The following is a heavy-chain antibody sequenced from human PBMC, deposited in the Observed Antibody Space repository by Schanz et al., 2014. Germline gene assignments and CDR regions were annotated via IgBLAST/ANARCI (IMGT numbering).Heavy chain of an antibody. Sequence: QVQLVESGGGVVQPGRSLRLSCAASGFTFSIYAMHWVRQAPGKGLEYVSAISHDGYSTYYADSVRGRFTMSRDNSKNTLYLQMNSLRAGDAAVYYCARGLIAAAGGAFDYWGRGTLGAVSA. J-gene: IGHJ4*02. CDR3: ARGLIAAAGGAFDY. D-gene: IGHD6-13*01. CDR1: GFTFSIYA. V-gene: IGHV3-64*04. CDR2: ISHDGYST.